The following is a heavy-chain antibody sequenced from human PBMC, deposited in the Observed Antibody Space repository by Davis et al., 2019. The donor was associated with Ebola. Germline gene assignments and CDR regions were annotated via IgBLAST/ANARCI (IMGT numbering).Heavy chain of an antibody. D-gene: IGHD3-10*01. CDR1: GYSFTSYW. CDR2: IYPGDSET. CDR3: ARLVVRGYNWFDP. J-gene: IGHJ5*02. Sequence: GGSLRLSCKGSGYSFTSYWIGWVRQMPGKGLEWMGIIYPGDSETRYSPSFQGQVTISADKSITTAYLQWSSLKASDTAMYYCARLVVRGYNWFDPWGQGTLVTVSS. V-gene: IGHV5-51*01.